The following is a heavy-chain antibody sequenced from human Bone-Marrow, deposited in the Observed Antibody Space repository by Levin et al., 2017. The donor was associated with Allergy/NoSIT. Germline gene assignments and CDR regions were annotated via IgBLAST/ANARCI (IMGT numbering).Heavy chain of an antibody. CDR2: IFPHDSDT. V-gene: IGHV5-51*01. Sequence: PGGSLRLSCEGSGFTFTTSWIAWVRQMPGKGLEWMGSIFPHDSDTRYSPSFQGQVTISADKSISTAYLQWSSLKASDTAMYYCARWDEKDDVLSGVARYLYFDLWGRGTLVTVSS. CDR1: GFTFTTSW. D-gene: IGHD3-3*01. CDR3: ARWDEKDDVLSGVARYLYFDL. J-gene: IGHJ2*01.